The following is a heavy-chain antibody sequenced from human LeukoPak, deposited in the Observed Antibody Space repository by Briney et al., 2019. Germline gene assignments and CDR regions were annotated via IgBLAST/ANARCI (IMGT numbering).Heavy chain of an antibody. CDR1: GFTFSNYA. V-gene: IGHV3-23*01. Sequence: GESLRLSCAASGFTFSNYAMSWVRQAPGKGLEWVSGITGRSTYYADSVKGRFTISRDNSKNTLFLQMNSLRAEDTAVYYCATVYWTMVRGVDYWGQGTLVTVSS. D-gene: IGHD3-10*01. J-gene: IGHJ4*02. CDR3: ATVYWTMVRGVDY. CDR2: ITGRST.